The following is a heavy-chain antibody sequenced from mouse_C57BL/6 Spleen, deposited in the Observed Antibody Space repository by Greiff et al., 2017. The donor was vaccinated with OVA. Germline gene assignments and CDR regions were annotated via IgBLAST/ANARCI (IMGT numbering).Heavy chain of an antibody. Sequence: QVHVKQPGAELVMPGASVKLSCKASGYTFTSYWMHWVKQRPGQGLEWIGEIDPSDSYTNYNQKFKGKSTLTVDKSSSTAYMQLSSLTSEDSAVYYCARSAYGSSLGYWGQGTTLTVSS. CDR3: ARSAYGSSLGY. CDR1: GYTFTSYW. J-gene: IGHJ2*01. V-gene: IGHV1-69*01. CDR2: IDPSDSYT. D-gene: IGHD1-1*01.